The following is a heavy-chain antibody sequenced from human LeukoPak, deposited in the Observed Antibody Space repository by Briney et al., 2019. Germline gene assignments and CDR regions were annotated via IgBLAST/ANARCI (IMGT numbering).Heavy chain of an antibody. CDR1: GYTFTSYD. V-gene: IGHV1-8*03. CDR3: ARAVRKSFTVVTQYYFDY. CDR2: MNPNSGNT. J-gene: IGHJ4*02. Sequence: ASVKVSCKASGYTFTSYDINWVRQATGQGLEWMGWMNPNSGNTGYAQKFQGRVTITADKSTSTAYMELSSLRSEDTAVYYCARAVRKSFTVVTQYYFDYWGQGTLVTVSS. D-gene: IGHD4-23*01.